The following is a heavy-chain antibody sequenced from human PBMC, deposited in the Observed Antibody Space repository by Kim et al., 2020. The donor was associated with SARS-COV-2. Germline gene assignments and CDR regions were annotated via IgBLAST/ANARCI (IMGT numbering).Heavy chain of an antibody. V-gene: IGHV4-38-2*02. Sequence: SETLSLTCTVSGYSISSGYYWGWIRQPPGKGLEWIGSIYHSGSTYYNPSLESRVTISVDTSKNQFSLKLSSVTAADTAVYYCARVYDSSQSSFDYWGQGT. CDR1: GYSISSGYY. D-gene: IGHD3-22*01. CDR3: ARVYDSSQSSFDY. CDR2: IYHSGST. J-gene: IGHJ4*02.